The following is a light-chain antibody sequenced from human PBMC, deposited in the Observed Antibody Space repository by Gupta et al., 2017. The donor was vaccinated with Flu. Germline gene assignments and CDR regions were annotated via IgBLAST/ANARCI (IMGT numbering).Light chain of an antibody. J-gene: IGLJ1*01. Sequence: GQTARIACGGNRSGSESVHWYQQRPGQAPVLVVYDDADRPSEIPERFAGSNSGNTATRTISRVEAGDEADDDCQVWDSTHKHPVFGAGTEVTVL. CDR3: QVWDSTHKHPV. CDR2: DDA. CDR1: RSGSES. V-gene: IGLV3-21*02.